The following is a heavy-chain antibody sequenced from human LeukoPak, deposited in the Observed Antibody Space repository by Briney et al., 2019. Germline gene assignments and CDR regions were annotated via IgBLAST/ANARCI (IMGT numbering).Heavy chain of an antibody. CDR1: GFTFSSYA. V-gene: IGHV3-64*01. J-gene: IGHJ4*02. CDR3: ASDYVWGSYRPYYFDY. D-gene: IGHD3-16*02. CDR2: ISSNGGST. Sequence: GGSLRLSCAASGFTFSSYAMHWVRQAPGKGLEYVSAISSNGGSTYYANSVKGRFTISRDNSKNTLYLQMGSLRAEDTAVYYCASDYVWGSYRPYYFDYWGQGTLVTVSS.